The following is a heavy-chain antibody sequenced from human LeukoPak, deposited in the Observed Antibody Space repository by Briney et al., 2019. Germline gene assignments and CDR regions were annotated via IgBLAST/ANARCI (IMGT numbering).Heavy chain of an antibody. CDR2: INPNSGGT. CDR3: ASWVYGDYLDY. J-gene: IGHJ4*02. D-gene: IGHD4-17*01. CDR1: GYTFTGYY. V-gene: IGHV1-2*02. Sequence: GASVKVSCKASGYTFTGYYMHWVRQAPGQGLEWMGWINPNSGGTNYAQKFQGRVTMTRNTSISTAYMELSSLRSEDTAVYYCASWVYGDYLDYWGQGTLVTVSS.